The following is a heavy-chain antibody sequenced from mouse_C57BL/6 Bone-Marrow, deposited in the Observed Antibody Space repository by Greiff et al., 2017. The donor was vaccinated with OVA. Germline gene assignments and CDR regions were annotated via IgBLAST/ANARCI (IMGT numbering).Heavy chain of an antibody. V-gene: IGHV5-4*03. Sequence: EVKLMESGGGLVKPGGSLKLSCAASGFTFSSYAMSWVRQTPEKRLEWVATISDGGSYTYYPDNVKGRFTISRDNAKNNLYLQMSHLKSEDTAMYYCAGAALPYWYFDVWGTGTTVTVSS. CDR2: ISDGGSYT. D-gene: IGHD2-10*01. J-gene: IGHJ1*03. CDR1: GFTFSSYA. CDR3: AGAALPYWYFDV.